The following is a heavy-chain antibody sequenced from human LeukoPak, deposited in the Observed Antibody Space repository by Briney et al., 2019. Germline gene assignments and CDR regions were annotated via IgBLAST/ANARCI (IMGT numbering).Heavy chain of an antibody. CDR2: MNPNSGNT. D-gene: IGHD2/OR15-2a*01. CDR1: GYTFTSYD. CDR3: ARGVSSSIHDGAFDI. J-gene: IGHJ3*02. V-gene: IGHV1-8*01. Sequence: ASVKVSCKASGYTFTSYDINWVRQATGQWLEWMGWMNPNSGNTGYAQKFQGRVTMTRNTSISTAYMELSSLRSEDTAVYYCARGVSSSIHDGAFDIWGQGTMVTVSS.